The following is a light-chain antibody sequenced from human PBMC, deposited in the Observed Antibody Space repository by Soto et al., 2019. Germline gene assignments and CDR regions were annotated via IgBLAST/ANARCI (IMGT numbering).Light chain of an antibody. CDR1: QSVSGN. CDR3: QYYDKLAKAIT. CDR2: DSS. Sequence: IVLTQSPPTLPLSPGERATLSFTAIQSVSGNLAWYRQKPGQAPRLLIYDSSNRAAGIPARFSGSGSGTDFTLTVSSLEPEDFAVYYCQYYDKLAKAITFGQGTRLEIK. V-gene: IGKV3-11*01. J-gene: IGKJ5*01.